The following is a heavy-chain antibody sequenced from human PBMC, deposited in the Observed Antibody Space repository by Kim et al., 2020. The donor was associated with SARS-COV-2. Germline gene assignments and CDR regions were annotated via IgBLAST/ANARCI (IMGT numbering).Heavy chain of an antibody. Sequence: PSFQGQVTISADKAISTAYLQWSSLKASDTAMYYCARFGVVIPPDYGMDVWGQGTTVTVSS. D-gene: IGHD3-3*01. CDR3: ARFGVVIPPDYGMDV. V-gene: IGHV5-51*01. J-gene: IGHJ6*02.